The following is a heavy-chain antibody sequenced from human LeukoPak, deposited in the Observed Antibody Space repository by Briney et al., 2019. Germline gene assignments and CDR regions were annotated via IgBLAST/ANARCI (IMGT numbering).Heavy chain of an antibody. D-gene: IGHD3-10*01. J-gene: IGHJ6*03. CDR3: ARDLVARYYGSGSYTHYYYYMDV. V-gene: IGHV3-7*01. Sequence: PGGSLRLSCAASGFTFSSYWMSWVRQAPGKGLEWVANIKQDGSEKYYVDSVKGRFTISRDNAKNSLYLQMNSLRAEDTAVYYCARDLVARYYGSGSYTHYYYYMDVWGKGTTVTVSS. CDR1: GFTFSSYW. CDR2: IKQDGSEK.